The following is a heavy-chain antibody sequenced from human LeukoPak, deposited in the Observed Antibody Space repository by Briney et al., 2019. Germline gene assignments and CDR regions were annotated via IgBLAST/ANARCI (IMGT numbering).Heavy chain of an antibody. D-gene: IGHD7-27*01. CDR3: VRGGPTGALDY. CDR2: IKEDGSEK. V-gene: IGHV3-7*01. CDR1: EFTFSNYW. Sequence: PGGSLRLSCAAFEFTFSNYWMTWVRQAPGTGLEWVANIKEDGSEKYYVDSVKGRFTISRDNAKDSLYLQMNSLRAEDMALYYCVRGGPTGALDYWGLGTLVTVSS. J-gene: IGHJ4*02.